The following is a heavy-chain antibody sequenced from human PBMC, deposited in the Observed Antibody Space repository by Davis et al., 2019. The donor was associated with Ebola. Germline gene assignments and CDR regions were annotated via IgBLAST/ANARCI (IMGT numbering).Heavy chain of an antibody. CDR2: INGGNGDT. J-gene: IGHJ4*02. V-gene: IGHV1-3*01. CDR3: ARARQIQLWLFF. Sequence: AASVKVSCKASGYSFTIYGMHWVRQAPGQRLEWMGWINGGNGDTKYSQKFQGRVTMTRDTSTSTVYMELSSLRSEDTAVYYCARARQIQLWLFFWGQGTLVTVSS. D-gene: IGHD5-18*01. CDR1: GYSFTIYG.